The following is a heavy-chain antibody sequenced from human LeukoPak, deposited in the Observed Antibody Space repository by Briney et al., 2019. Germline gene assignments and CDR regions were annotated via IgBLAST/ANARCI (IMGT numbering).Heavy chain of an antibody. CDR2: IDTNTGKP. D-gene: IGHD2-15*01. J-gene: IGHJ4*02. CDR3: ARDSYCSAGTCYSRVGY. CDR1: GYTFTSYG. V-gene: IGHV7-4-1*02. Sequence: ASVKVSCKASGYTFTSYGISWVRQAPGQGLEWMGWIDTNTGKPTYAQGFTGRFVFSLDTPVTTAYLQISSLKGEDTAVYYCARDSYCSAGTCYSRVGYWGQGTLVIVSS.